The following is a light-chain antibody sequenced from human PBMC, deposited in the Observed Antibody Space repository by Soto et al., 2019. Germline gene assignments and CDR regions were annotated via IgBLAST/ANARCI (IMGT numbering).Light chain of an antibody. CDR1: SSNIGSNI. CDR3: VVWDDSLNGNWV. J-gene: IGLJ3*02. V-gene: IGLV1-44*01. Sequence: QSVLTQPPSASGTPGQRATISCSGSSSNIGSNIVNWYQQIPGAAPKLLIYSNDHRPSGVPDRFSGSKSGTSASLAISGLQSEDEAEYFCVVWDDSLNGNWVFGGGTKLTVL. CDR2: SND.